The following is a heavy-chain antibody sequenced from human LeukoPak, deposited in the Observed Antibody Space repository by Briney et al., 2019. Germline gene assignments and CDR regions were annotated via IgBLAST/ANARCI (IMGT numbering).Heavy chain of an antibody. J-gene: IGHJ4*02. CDR3: ARAGSEGTTPDY. V-gene: IGHV3-33*01. CDR1: GFTFSSYG. Sequence: PGRSLRLSCAASGFTFSSYGMHWVRQAPGKGLEWVAVIWYDGSNKYYADSVKGRLTISRDNSKNTLYLQMNSLRAEDTAVYCCARAGSEGTTPDYWGQGTLVTVSS. CDR2: IWYDGSNK. D-gene: IGHD4-17*01.